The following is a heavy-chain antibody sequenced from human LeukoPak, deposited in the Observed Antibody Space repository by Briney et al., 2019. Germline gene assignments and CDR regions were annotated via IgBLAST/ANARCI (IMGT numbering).Heavy chain of an antibody. V-gene: IGHV3-48*04. CDR1: GFTFSSYS. J-gene: IGHJ4*02. CDR2: ISSSSSSI. CDR3: ASLSLFRYDY. D-gene: IGHD2-21*01. Sequence: GGSLRLSCAASGFTFSSYSMNWVRQAPGKGLEWVSYISSSSSSIYYSDSVKGRSTISRDNAKNALYLQMNSLRAEDTAVYYCASLSLFRYDYWGQGTLVTVSS.